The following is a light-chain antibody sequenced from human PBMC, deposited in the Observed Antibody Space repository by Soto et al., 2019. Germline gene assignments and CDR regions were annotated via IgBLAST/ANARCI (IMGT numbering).Light chain of an antibody. Sequence: EIVLTQSPATLSLSPGERATLSCRASQSVSSYLAWYQQKPGQAPRLLIYDASNRATGIPARFSGSGSGTDFTLTISSLEPEDFAVYYCHQRSNWPLTVGQGTKGEIK. CDR2: DAS. J-gene: IGKJ1*01. CDR3: HQRSNWPLT. V-gene: IGKV3-11*01. CDR1: QSVSSY.